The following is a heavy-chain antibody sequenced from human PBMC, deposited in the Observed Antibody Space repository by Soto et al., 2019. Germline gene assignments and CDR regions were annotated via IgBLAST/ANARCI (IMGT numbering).Heavy chain of an antibody. CDR2: ISYDGSNK. J-gene: IGHJ6*02. Sequence: QVQLVESGGGVVQPGRSLRLSCAVSGFTFSSYGMHWVRQAPGQGLECVAVISYDGSNKYYADSVKGRFTISRDNSKNTLYLQMNSLRAEDTAVYYCAKDQGSSWPYQTYYYYYGMDVWGQGTTVTVSS. CDR1: GFTFSSYG. V-gene: IGHV3-30*18. CDR3: AKDQGSSWPYQTYYYYYGMDV. D-gene: IGHD6-13*01.